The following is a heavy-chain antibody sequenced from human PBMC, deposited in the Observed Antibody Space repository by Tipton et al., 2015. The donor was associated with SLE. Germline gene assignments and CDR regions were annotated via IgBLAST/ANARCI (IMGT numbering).Heavy chain of an antibody. Sequence: TLSLTCTVSGGSISSGSYYWSWIRQPAGKGLGWIGYIYTSEGTNYNPSLKSRVTISVDTSKNQFSLKLSSVTAADTAVYYCSRHCGGDCSEDYWGQGTLVTVSA. J-gene: IGHJ4*02. CDR1: GGSISSGSYY. V-gene: IGHV4-61*09. D-gene: IGHD2-21*02. CDR3: SRHCGGDCSEDY. CDR2: IYTSEGT.